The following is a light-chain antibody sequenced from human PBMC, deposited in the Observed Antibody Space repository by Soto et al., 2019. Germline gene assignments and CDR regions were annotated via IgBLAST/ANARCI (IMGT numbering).Light chain of an antibody. CDR2: GAS. V-gene: IGKV3-20*01. CDR1: QSVTDNY. J-gene: IGKJ1*01. Sequence: DIVITQTPLSLSVTPGQPASISCRASQSVTDNYLAWYQQKPGQAPRLVISGASSRATGIADRFSASGSGTDFTLTISRPEPEDFAVYYCQQYTAAPLTFGQGTKVDIK. CDR3: QQYTAAPLT.